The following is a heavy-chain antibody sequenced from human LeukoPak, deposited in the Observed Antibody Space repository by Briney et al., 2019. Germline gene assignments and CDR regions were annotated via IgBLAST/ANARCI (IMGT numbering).Heavy chain of an antibody. D-gene: IGHD4-23*01. CDR3: ARDSGGNPFDY. Sequence: GGSLRLSCAASGFTFSTYAMSWVRQAPGKGLEWVSAISAGYNTFYADSVKGRFTISRDNSKNTLSLQMNSLRAEDTAVYYCARDSGGNPFDYWGQGTLVTVSS. V-gene: IGHV3-23*01. J-gene: IGHJ4*02. CDR2: ISAGYNT. CDR1: GFTFSTYA.